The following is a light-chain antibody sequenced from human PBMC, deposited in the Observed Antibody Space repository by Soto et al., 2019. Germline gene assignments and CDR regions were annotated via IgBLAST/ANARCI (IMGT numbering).Light chain of an antibody. CDR1: QSITDR. Sequence: DIQMTQSPSTLSASVGDRVTITCRASQSITDRLSWYQQKPGKAPRVLSYDASTLESGVSSRFSGSRFETEFILTISGLQPDDFATYYCQYYAIVWTFGQGTKVEMK. CDR3: QYYAIVWT. J-gene: IGKJ1*01. V-gene: IGKV1-5*01. CDR2: DAS.